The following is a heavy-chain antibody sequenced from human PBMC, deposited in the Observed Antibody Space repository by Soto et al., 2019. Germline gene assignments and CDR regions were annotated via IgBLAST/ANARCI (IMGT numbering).Heavy chain of an antibody. CDR2: ISGSGGST. J-gene: IGHJ5*02. V-gene: IGHV3-23*01. CDR1: GFTFSSYA. D-gene: IGHD6-13*01. Sequence: EVQLLESGGGLVQPGGSLRLSCAASGFTFSSYAMSWVRQAPGKGLEWVSAISGSGGSTYYADSVKGRFTISRDNSKNTLYLQMTSLRAEDTAGYYCAKVIAAAGTGSWFDPWGQGTLVTVSS. CDR3: AKVIAAAGTGSWFDP.